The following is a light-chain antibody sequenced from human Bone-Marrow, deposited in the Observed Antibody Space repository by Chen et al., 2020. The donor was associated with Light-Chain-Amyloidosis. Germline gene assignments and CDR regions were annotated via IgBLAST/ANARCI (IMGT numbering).Light chain of an antibody. J-gene: IGLJ3*02. Sequence: YVLTQPPSVSVAPGQTADVTCGASQIATKSVHWYQQKQGQAPVLVIYDDTDRPSGISERFSASNAGDTATLTICRVEAGDEADYYCQVWDAGDVGVFGVGTKLTVL. CDR1: QIATKS. CDR2: DDT. V-gene: IGLV3-21*02. CDR3: QVWDAGDVGV.